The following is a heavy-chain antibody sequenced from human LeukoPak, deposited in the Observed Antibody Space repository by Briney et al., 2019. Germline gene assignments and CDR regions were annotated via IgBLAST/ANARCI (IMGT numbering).Heavy chain of an antibody. V-gene: IGHV6-1*01. J-gene: IGHJ4*02. CDR3: VRSGSGSYDY. D-gene: IGHD1-26*01. Sequence: SQTLTLICAISGDSVSSNSAAWNWIRQSPSRGLEWLGRSYYRSRWYTDYGVSVKGRITINPDTSKNQFSLQLNSVTPEDTAVYYCVRSGSGSYDYWGQGTLVTVSS. CDR2: SYYRSRWYT. CDR1: GDSVSSNSAA.